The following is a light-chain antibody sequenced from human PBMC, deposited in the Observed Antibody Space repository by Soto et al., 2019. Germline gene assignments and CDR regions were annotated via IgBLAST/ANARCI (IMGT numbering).Light chain of an antibody. V-gene: IGKV3-15*01. CDR1: QSVSRK. Sequence: EIGLTQSPAALSLSTGERATLSCRASQSVSRKLVWYQQKPGQAPRLLIYGASIRATGIPARFSGSGSETEFTLTIDSLQSEDFAVYYCQQYKKWPPGFGGGTKVAIK. CDR3: QQYKKWPPG. J-gene: IGKJ4*01. CDR2: GAS.